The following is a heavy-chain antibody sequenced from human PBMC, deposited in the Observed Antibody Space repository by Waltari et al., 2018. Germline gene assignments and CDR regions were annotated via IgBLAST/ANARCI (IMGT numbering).Heavy chain of an antibody. CDR3: VTQRPWEDY. J-gene: IGHJ4*02. Sequence: QVQLVQSGAEVRKPGVSVKVSCRTSGYTFTDSYIHWVRQAPGQGLEWMGRMNTNKNYPMYEPKFQCRVTMTKDTSSTTAYMELSSLTSDDTALYYCVTQRPWEDYWGQGTRVTVSP. D-gene: IGHD1-26*01. CDR2: MNTNKNYP. CDR1: GYTFTDSY. V-gene: IGHV1-2*06.